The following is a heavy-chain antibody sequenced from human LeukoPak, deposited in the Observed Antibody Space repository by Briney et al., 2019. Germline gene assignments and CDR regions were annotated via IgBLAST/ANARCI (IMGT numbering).Heavy chain of an antibody. CDR1: GFTFNTYT. CDR2: LSSGSDSI. CDR3: ARLAAPDAFDI. V-gene: IGHV3-48*04. Sequence: GGSLRLSCAASGFTFNTYTMNWVRQAPGKGLEWISYLSSGSDSIFYADSVKGRFTISRDNAKNSLYLQMNSLRAEDTAVYYCARLAAPDAFDIWGQGTMVTVSS. J-gene: IGHJ3*02. D-gene: IGHD6-13*01.